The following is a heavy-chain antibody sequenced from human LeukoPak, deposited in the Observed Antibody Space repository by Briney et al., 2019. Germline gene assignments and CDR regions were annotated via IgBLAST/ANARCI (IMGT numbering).Heavy chain of an antibody. CDR2: INSDGSIT. V-gene: IGHV3-74*01. CDR1: GFTFSTNW. J-gene: IGHJ4*02. CDR3: ARDAMSRTADY. D-gene: IGHD2-2*01. Sequence: GGSLRLSCAASGFTFSTNWMHWVRQAPGKGLVWVSRINSDGSITNYADSVKGRFTISRDNAKNSLYLQMNNLRAEDTAVYYCARDAMSRTADYWGQGTLVTVSS.